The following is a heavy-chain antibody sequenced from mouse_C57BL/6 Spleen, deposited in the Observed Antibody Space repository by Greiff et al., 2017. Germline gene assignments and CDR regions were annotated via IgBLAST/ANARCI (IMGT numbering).Heavy chain of an antibody. J-gene: IGHJ3*01. CDR2: IYPGGGYT. CDR1: GYTFTNYW. V-gene: IGHV1-63*01. Sequence: QVQLKQSGAELVRPGTSVKMSCKASGYTFTNYWIGWAKQRPGHGLEWIGDIYPGGGYTNYNEKFKGKATLTADKSSSTAYMQFSSLTSEDSAIYYCARSGGNSAWFAYWGQGTLVTVSA. D-gene: IGHD2-1*01. CDR3: ARSGGNSAWFAY.